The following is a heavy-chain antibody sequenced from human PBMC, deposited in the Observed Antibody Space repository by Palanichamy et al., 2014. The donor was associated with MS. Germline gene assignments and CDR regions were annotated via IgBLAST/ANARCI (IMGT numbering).Heavy chain of an antibody. CDR3: ARDLSTYYDFWSGYSQQNYYYYGMDV. D-gene: IGHD3-3*01. CDR1: GYTFTSYG. Sequence: VQSGAEVKKPGASVKVSCKASGYTFTSYGISWVRQAPGQGLEWMGWISAYNGNTNYAQKLQGRVTMTTDTSTSTAYMELRSLRSDDTAVYYCARDLSTYYDFWSGYSQQNYYYYGMDVWGQGTTVTVSS. CDR2: ISAYNGNT. J-gene: IGHJ6*02. V-gene: IGHV1-18*04.